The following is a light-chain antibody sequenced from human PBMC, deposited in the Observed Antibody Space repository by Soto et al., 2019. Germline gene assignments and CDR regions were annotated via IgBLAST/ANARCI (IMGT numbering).Light chain of an antibody. CDR3: QQYDTAPNA. V-gene: IGKV3-15*01. CDR2: GAS. Sequence: EIVMTQSPATLSVSPGERATLSCRASQSVSSNLAWYQQKPGQAPRLLIYGASTRATGIPARFSGGGSGTEFTLTISRLEPGDFAVYYCQQYDTAPNAFGQGTRLEIK. J-gene: IGKJ5*01. CDR1: QSVSSN.